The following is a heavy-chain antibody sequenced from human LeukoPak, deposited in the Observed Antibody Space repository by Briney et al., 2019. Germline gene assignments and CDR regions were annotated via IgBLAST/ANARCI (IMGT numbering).Heavy chain of an antibody. CDR2: ISSSGSYI. CDR1: GFSFNIYT. Sequence: PGGSLRLSCAASGFSFNIYTMNWVRQAPGKGLEWVSSISSSGSYISQADSLKGRFAISRDNAQNSLYLQMNSLRAEDTAVYYCARGALYDSSGNRYFQPWGQGTLVTVSS. CDR3: ARGALYDSSGNRYFQP. D-gene: IGHD3-22*01. J-gene: IGHJ1*01. V-gene: IGHV3-21*01.